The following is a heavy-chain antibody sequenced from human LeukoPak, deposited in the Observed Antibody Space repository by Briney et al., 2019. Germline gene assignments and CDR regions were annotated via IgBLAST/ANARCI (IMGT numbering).Heavy chain of an antibody. J-gene: IGHJ5*02. V-gene: IGHV4-39*01. CDR2: IYYSGST. D-gene: IGHD3-10*01. CDR1: GGSISSSSYY. Sequence: PSETLSLTCTVSGGSISSSSYYWGWIRQPPGKGLEWIGSIYYSGSTYYNPSLKSRVTISVDTSKNQFSLKLSSVTAADTAVYYCASPYGSGSYDYFDPWGQGTLVTVSS. CDR3: ASPYGSGSYDYFDP.